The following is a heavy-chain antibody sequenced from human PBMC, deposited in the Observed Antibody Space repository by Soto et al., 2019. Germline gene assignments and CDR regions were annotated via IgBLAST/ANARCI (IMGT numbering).Heavy chain of an antibody. CDR2: ISYDGSNK. D-gene: IGHD5-18*01. Sequence: GGSLILSCAASGFTFSSYGMHWVRQAPGKGLEWVAVISYDGSNKYYADSVKGRFTISRDNSKNTLYLQMNSLRAEDTAVYYCAKDLLDGAAMAIQLYYYYYVMDVWGQGTTVTVCS. J-gene: IGHJ6*02. CDR3: AKDLLDGAAMAIQLYYYYYVMDV. CDR1: GFTFSSYG. V-gene: IGHV3-30*18.